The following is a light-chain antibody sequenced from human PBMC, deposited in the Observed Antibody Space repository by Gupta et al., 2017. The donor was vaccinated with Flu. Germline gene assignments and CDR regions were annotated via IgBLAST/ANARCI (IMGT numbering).Light chain of an antibody. Sequence: HSVLTQPPSASGAPGQRVTISCSGSSSNFRSNTINWYQQLPGTAPKVLMFSNNQRPSGVPDRFSCYQSGTYASPDTSGLQSEDEADYYCEEWDDTLNAEVFGGGTKLTVL. CDR1: SSNFRSNT. CDR2: SNN. V-gene: IGLV1-44*01. J-gene: IGLJ3*02. CDR3: EEWDDTLNAEV.